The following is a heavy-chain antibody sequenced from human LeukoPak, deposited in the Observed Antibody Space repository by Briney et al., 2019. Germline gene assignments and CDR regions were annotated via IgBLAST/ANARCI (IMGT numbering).Heavy chain of an antibody. Sequence: PGGSLRLSCAASGFTFTDFYMSWVRQAPGKGLEWVAYLSPGARTDYYAASVKGRFAISRDNTKNSVDLHMNNLRLEDTAVYYCARYAVSGECSSSMDHWGQGTLVTVST. CDR2: LSPGARTD. D-gene: IGHD2-21*01. CDR3: ARYAVSGECSSSMDH. J-gene: IGHJ4*02. CDR1: GFTFTDFY. V-gene: IGHV3-11*01.